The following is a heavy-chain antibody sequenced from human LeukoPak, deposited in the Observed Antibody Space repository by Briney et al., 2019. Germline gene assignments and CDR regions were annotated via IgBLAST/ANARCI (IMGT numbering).Heavy chain of an antibody. V-gene: IGHV3-30*18. CDR3: AKDGRVGYYDSRGYYYFDY. Sequence: GRSLRLSCAASGFTFSSYGMHWVRQAPGKGLEWVAVISYDGTNKYYADSVKGRFTISRDNSKNTLYLQMNSLRAEDTAVYYCAKDGRVGYYDSRGYYYFDYWGQGTLVTVSS. CDR2: ISYDGTNK. CDR1: GFTFSSYG. J-gene: IGHJ4*02. D-gene: IGHD3-22*01.